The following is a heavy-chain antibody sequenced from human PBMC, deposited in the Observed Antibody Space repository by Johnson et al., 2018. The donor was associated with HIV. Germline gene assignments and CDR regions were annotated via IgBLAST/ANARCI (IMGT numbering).Heavy chain of an antibody. CDR1: GFTFSSYA. J-gene: IGHJ3*02. D-gene: IGHD2-15*01. Sequence: QMLLVESGGGVVQPGRSLRLSCAASGFTFSSYAMHWVRQAPGKGLEWVAVISYDGSNKYYADSVKGRFTISRDNSKNTLFLQMNSLRAEDTAVYYCARPLSSGVGFDAFDIWGQGTMVTVSS. CDR3: ARPLSSGVGFDAFDI. V-gene: IGHV3-30*04. CDR2: ISYDGSNK.